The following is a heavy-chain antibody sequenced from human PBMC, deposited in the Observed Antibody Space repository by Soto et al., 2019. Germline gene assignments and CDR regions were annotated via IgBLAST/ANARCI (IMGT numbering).Heavy chain of an antibody. Sequence: QVQLVQSGAEVKKPGASVKVSCKASGFAFSEYGFTWVRQAPGQGLEWMAWVSVYNGDINYAQRFQGRVTMTTDTSTDTVYMEMRSLRSDDTAVYYRARYPYVKDAFDLWGQGTMVRVSS. CDR2: VSVYNGDI. J-gene: IGHJ3*01. CDR1: GFAFSEYG. CDR3: ARYPYVKDAFDL. V-gene: IGHV1-18*01. D-gene: IGHD3-10*02.